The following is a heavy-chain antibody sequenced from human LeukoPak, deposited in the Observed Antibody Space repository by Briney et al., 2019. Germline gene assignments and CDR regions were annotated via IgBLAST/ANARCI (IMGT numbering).Heavy chain of an antibody. CDR2: IYHSGST. CDR1: GYSISSGYH. V-gene: IGHV4-38-2*02. CDR3: ARSTVVNNLDY. Sequence: PSETLSLTCTVSGYSISSGYHCGWIRQPPGKGLEWIGSIYHSGSTYYNPSLKSRVTISVDTSKNQFSLKLSSVTAADTAVYYCARSTVVNNLDYWGQGTLVTVSS. J-gene: IGHJ4*02. D-gene: IGHD2-21*01.